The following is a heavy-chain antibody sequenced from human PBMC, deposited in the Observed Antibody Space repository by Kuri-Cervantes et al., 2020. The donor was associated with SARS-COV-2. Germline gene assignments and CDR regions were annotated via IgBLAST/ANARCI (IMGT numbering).Heavy chain of an antibody. D-gene: IGHD3-3*01. V-gene: IGHV4-4*07. CDR1: GGSISSYY. CDR2: IYTSGST. CDR3: ARGRAQITIFGVSSMDWFDP. Sequence: GSLRLSCTVSGGSISSYYWSWVRQPAGKGLEWIGRIYTSGSTNYNPSLKSRVTMSVDTSKNQFSLKLSSVTAADTAVYYRARGRAQITIFGVSSMDWFDPWGQGTLVTVSS. J-gene: IGHJ5*02.